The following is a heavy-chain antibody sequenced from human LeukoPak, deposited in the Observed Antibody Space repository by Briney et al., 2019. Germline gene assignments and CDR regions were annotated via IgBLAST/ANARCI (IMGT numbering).Heavy chain of an antibody. CDR3: TRGSIASYYMDV. Sequence: LETLSLTCAVYGGSFSGYYWSWIRQPPGKGLEWIGEINHSGSTNYNPSLKSRVTISVDTSKNQFSLKLSSVTAADTAVYYCTRGSIASYYMDVWGKGTTVTISS. V-gene: IGHV4-34*01. J-gene: IGHJ6*03. D-gene: IGHD3-22*01. CDR1: GGSFSGYY. CDR2: INHSGST.